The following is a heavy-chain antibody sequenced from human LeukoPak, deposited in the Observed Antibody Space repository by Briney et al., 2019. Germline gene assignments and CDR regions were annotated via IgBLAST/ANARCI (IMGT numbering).Heavy chain of an antibody. J-gene: IGHJ4*02. CDR1: GESMSSNNW. CDR2: IHESGST. V-gene: IGHV4-4*02. CDR3: ARHEGFSQKD. Sequence: SGTLSLTCAVSGESMSSNNWWCWVRQPPGKGLEWIGEIHESGSTNYNPSLKSRVTISVDKSKDQFSLKLSSVTAADTAVYYCARHEGFSQKDWGQGTQVTVS.